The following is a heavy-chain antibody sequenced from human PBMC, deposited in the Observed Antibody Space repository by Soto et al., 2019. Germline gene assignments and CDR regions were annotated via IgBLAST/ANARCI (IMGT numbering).Heavy chain of an antibody. CDR3: ARVGLVVPAAIRGFLGV. V-gene: IGHV3-11*01. D-gene: IGHD2-2*01. Sequence: PGESLKISCAASGCTFSDYYMSWIRQAPGKGLEWVSYISSSGSTIYYADSVKGRFTISRDNAKNSLYLQMNSLRAEDTAVYYCARVGLVVPAAIRGFLGVWGKGTTVTVSS. J-gene: IGHJ6*04. CDR1: GCTFSDYY. CDR2: ISSSGSTI.